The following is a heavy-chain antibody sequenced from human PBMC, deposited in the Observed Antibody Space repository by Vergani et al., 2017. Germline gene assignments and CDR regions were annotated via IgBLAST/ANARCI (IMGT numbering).Heavy chain of an antibody. V-gene: IGHV5-51*01. J-gene: IGHJ4*02. CDR1: GYSFTNYW. CDR3: ARLYGRDSSGSKYFDY. CDR2: IHPADSDT. Sequence: EVQLVQSGAEVKKPGESLTISCQISGYSFTNYWIGWVRQMPGKGLEWKGIIHPADSDTRYSPSFQGQVTISVDKSISTAYLQRSSLRASDSAMYYCARLYGRDSSGSKYFDYWVQGTLVTVSS. D-gene: IGHD3-22*01.